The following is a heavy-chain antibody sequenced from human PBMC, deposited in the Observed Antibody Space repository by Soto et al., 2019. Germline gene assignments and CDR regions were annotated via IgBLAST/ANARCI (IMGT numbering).Heavy chain of an antibody. CDR2: IYYTGGT. CDR1: GGSISSYY. J-gene: IGHJ4*02. CDR3: ATGRYYYGSEY. D-gene: IGHD3-10*01. V-gene: IGHV4-59*01. Sequence: SETLSLTCTVSGGSISSYYWSWIRQPPGKGLEWLGYIYYTGGTNYNPSLKSRVTISLDTSKNQFSLHLSSVTAADTAVYYCATGRYYYGSEYWGQGTLVTVSS.